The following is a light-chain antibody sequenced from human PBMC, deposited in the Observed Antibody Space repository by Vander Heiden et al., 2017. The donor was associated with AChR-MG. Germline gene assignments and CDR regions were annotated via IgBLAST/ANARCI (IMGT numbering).Light chain of an antibody. J-gene: IGKJ1*01. CDR1: QSISSW. V-gene: IGKV1-5*03. CDR2: KAS. Sequence: DIQMTQSPSTLSASVGDRVTITCRASQSISSWLAWYQHKPGKAPKLLIYKASTLESGVPSRFSGSGSGTEFTLTISSLQPSDFASYYCQQYGSYSRAFGQGTRVEVK. CDR3: QQYGSYSRA.